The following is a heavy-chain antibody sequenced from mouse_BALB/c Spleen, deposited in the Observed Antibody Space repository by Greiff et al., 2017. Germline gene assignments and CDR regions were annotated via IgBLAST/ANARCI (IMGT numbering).Heavy chain of an antibody. CDR3: ARDRYYRSFAY. Sequence: VHLVESGPGLVAPSQSLSITCTVSGFSLTSYGVHWVRQPPGKGLEWLGVIWAGGSTNYNSALMSRLSISKDNSKSQVFLKMNSLQTDDTAMYYCARDRYYRSFAYWGQGTLVTVSA. J-gene: IGHJ3*01. V-gene: IGHV2-9*02. CDR1: GFSLTSYG. CDR2: IWAGGST. D-gene: IGHD2-14*01.